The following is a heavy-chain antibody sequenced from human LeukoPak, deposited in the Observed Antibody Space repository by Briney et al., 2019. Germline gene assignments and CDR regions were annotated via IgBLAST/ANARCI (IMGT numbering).Heavy chain of an antibody. CDR2: IRYDGSNK. CDR1: GFTFSSYG. D-gene: IGHD2/OR15-2a*01. CDR3: ATGNLRIVGPDY. Sequence: PGGSLRLSCAASGFTFSSYGMHWVRQAPGKGLEWVAFIRYDGSNKYYADSVKGRFTISRDNSKNTLYLQMNSLRAEDTAVYYCATGNLRIVGPDYWGQGTLVTVSS. J-gene: IGHJ4*02. V-gene: IGHV3-30*02.